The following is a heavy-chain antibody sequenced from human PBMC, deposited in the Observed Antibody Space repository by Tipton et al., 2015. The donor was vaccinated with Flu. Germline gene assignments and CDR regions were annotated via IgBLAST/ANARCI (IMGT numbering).Heavy chain of an antibody. CDR3: ARGQGNSGWRYFDY. V-gene: IGHV4-39*07. J-gene: IGHJ4*02. D-gene: IGHD6-19*01. CDR2: IYYSGST. CDR1: GGSISSSSYY. Sequence: TLSLTCTVSGGSISSSSYYWGWIRQPPGKGLEWIGTIYYSGSTYYNPSLKSRVTMSVDTSKNQFSLKLSSVTAADTAVYYCARGQGNSGWRYFDYWGQGTLVTVSS.